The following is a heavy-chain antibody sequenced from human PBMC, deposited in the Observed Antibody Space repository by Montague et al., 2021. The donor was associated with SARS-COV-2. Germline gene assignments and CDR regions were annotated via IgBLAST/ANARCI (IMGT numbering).Heavy chain of an antibody. CDR2: IYYSGVT. CDR3: ARHPASTPQLLFDT. CDR1: GGSLNPHY. V-gene: IGHV4-59*11. J-gene: IGHJ4*02. D-gene: IGHD2-2*01. Sequence: SETLSLTCTVSGGSLNPHYWSWIRQAPGKRLEWIAYIYYSGVTHYNPSLKSRVTISIDTSKKQFSLWLSSLTAADTAVYYCARHPASTPQLLFDTWGQGTPVTVSS.